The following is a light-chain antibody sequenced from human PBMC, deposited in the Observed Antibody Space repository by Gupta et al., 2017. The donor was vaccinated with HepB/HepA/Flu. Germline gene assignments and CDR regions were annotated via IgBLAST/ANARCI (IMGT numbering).Light chain of an antibody. CDR2: EAS. CDR1: QSVSSY. Sequence: EIVLTQSPATLSLSPGERATLSCRASQSVSSYVAWYQQKPGQAPRPLIYEASSRATGIPARVSGSGSGTDFTLTISSLEPEDIAVYYCQQRSDWPLTFGGGTKVEIK. CDR3: QQRSDWPLT. J-gene: IGKJ4*01. V-gene: IGKV3-11*01.